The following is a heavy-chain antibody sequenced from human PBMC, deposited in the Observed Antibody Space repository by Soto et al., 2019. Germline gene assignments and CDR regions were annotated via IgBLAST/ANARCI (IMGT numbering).Heavy chain of an antibody. CDR1: GFTFSSYA. CDR3: ARDPKYIVDTAMGTIDY. V-gene: IGHV3-30-3*01. J-gene: IGHJ4*02. CDR2: ISYDGSNK. Sequence: GGSLRLSCAASGFTFSSYAMHWVRQAPGKGLEWVAVISYDGSNKYYADSVKGRFTISRDNSKNTLYLQMNSLRAEDTAVYYCARDPKYIVDTAMGTIDYWGQGTLVTVSS. D-gene: IGHD5-18*01.